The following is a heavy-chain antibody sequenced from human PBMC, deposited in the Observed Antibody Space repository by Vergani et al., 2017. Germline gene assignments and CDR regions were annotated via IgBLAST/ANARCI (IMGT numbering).Heavy chain of an antibody. CDR2: VYYSGST. V-gene: IGHV4-39*01. J-gene: IGHJ3*01. Sequence: QLQLQESGPGLVKPSETLSLTCTVSGGSISSRSYYWGWIRQPPGKGLEWIGSVYYSGSTYYNPSLKSRVTISVDTSKNQFSLKLSSVTAADTAVYYCARSRGTYFDYWAWGQGTMVTVSS. D-gene: IGHD3-9*01. CDR3: ARSRGTYFDYWA. CDR1: GGSISSRSYY.